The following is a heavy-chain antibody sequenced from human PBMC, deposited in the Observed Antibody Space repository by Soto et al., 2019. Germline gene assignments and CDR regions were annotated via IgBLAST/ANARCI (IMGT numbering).Heavy chain of an antibody. CDR1: GYTFTSYY. J-gene: IGHJ6*03. V-gene: IGHV1-46*03. Sequence: ASVKVSCKASGYTFTSYYMHWVRQAPGQGLEWMGIINPSGGSTSYAQKFQGRVTMTRDTSTSTVYMELSSLSSEDTAVYFCARDRDYSNYGNDFYYYMGVWGRGTTVIVSS. D-gene: IGHD4-4*01. CDR3: ARDRDYSNYGNDFYYYMGV. CDR2: INPSGGST.